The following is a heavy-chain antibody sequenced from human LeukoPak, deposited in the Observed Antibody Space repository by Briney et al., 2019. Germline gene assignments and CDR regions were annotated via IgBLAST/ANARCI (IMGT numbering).Heavy chain of an antibody. Sequence: KTGESLKISCKGSGYSFTNYWIGWVRQMPGKGLEWMGIISPDGSDTRYSPSFQGQVTISADKSITTAYLQWSSLKASDSAMYYCARRDGYNIDYWGQGTLVTVSS. CDR3: ARRDGYNIDY. CDR2: ISPDGSDT. D-gene: IGHD5-24*01. CDR1: GYSFTNYW. J-gene: IGHJ4*02. V-gene: IGHV5-51*01.